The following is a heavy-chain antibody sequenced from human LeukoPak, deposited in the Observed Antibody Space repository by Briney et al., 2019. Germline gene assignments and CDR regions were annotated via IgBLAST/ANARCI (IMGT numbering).Heavy chain of an antibody. CDR1: GFTFSSYA. D-gene: IGHD6-13*01. V-gene: IGHV3-23*01. Sequence: GGSLRLSCAASGFTFSSYAMSWVRQAPGKGLEWVSAISGSGGSTYYADSVKGRFTISRDNSKNALYLQMNSLRAEDTAVYYCAKDPDSSSPSSLNWFDPWGQGTLVTVSS. CDR3: AKDPDSSSPSSLNWFDP. J-gene: IGHJ5*02. CDR2: ISGSGGST.